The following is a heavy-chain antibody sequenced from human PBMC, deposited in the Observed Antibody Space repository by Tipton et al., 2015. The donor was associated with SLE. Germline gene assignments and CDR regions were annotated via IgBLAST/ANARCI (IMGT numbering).Heavy chain of an antibody. D-gene: IGHD3-22*01. J-gene: IGHJ6*02. CDR1: GGSINTYY. CDR2: IYQSGST. CDR3: ARGADYYDSSGYYYYYYYGMDV. V-gene: IGHV4-30-2*01. Sequence: TLSLTCTVSGGSINTYYWSWIRQPPGKGLEWIGNIYQSGSTYYNPSLKSRVTISVDRSKNQFSLKLSSVTAADTAVYYCARGADYYDSSGYYYYYYYGMDVWGQGTTVTVSS.